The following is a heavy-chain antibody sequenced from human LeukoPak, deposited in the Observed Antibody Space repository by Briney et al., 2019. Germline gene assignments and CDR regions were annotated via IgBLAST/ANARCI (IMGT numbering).Heavy chain of an antibody. CDR2: MNPNSDNT. Sequence: GASVKVSCKASGYTFTSFDINWVRQATGQGLQWMGWMNPNSDNTAYAQKFQGRVSMTWNTSISTAYMELSSLRSEDTAAYYCARGLDYWGQETLVTVSS. CDR1: GYTFTSFD. CDR3: ARGLDY. V-gene: IGHV1-8*01. J-gene: IGHJ4*02.